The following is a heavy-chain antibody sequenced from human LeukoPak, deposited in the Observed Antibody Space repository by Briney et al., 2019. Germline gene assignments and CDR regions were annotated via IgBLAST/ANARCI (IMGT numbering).Heavy chain of an antibody. Sequence: KGLEWIGSIYYSGSTYYNPSLKSRVTISVDTSKNQFSLKLSSVTAADTAVYYCARVNPTMYSSSWGDFDYWGQGTLVTVSS. CDR2: IYYSGST. V-gene: IGHV4-39*07. CDR3: ARVNPTMYSSSWGDFDY. D-gene: IGHD6-13*01. J-gene: IGHJ4*02.